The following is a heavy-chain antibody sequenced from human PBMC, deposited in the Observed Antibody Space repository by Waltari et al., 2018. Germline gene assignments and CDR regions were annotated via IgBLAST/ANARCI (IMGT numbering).Heavy chain of an antibody. CDR2: MYPPGSA. Sequence: EVKLVESGGGLVHPGGSLSLSCVASGIAVSPTPMSWVRQAPGKGLEWVSIMYPPGSAYNADSVEGRFTISRDISKNMVHLQMNRLRLEDSATYYCATARDEHTAMVYFDNWGQGTLVSVSS. J-gene: IGHJ4*02. CDR3: ATARDEHTAMVYFDN. V-gene: IGHV3-66*02. D-gene: IGHD5-18*01. CDR1: GIAVSPTP.